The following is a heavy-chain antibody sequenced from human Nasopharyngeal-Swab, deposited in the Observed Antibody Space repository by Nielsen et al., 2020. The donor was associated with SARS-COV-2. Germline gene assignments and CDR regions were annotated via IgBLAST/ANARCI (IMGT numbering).Heavy chain of an antibody. V-gene: IGHV3-7*01. CDR2: IKQDGSEK. D-gene: IGHD6-19*01. CDR1: GFTFSDYY. Sequence: GESLKISCAASGFTFSDYYMSWIRQAPGKGLEWVANIKQDGSEKYYVDSVKGRFTISRDNAKNSLYLQMNSLRAEDTAVYYCARDLVAVAGQYYYYGMDVWGQGTTVTVSS. CDR3: ARDLVAVAGQYYYYGMDV. J-gene: IGHJ6*02.